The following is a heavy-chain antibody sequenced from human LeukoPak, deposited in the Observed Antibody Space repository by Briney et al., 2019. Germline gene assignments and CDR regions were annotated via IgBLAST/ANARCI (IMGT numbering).Heavy chain of an antibody. CDR1: GGSFSGYY. CDR3: ARGGLMVYAVRVQNDVFDI. D-gene: IGHD2-8*01. CDR2: INHSGST. V-gene: IGHV4-34*01. J-gene: IGHJ3*02. Sequence: SETLSLPCAVYGGSFSGYYWSWIRQPPGKGLEWIGEINHSGSTNYNPSLKSRVTISVDTSKNQFSLKLSSVTAADTAVYYCARGGLMVYAVRVQNDVFDIWGQGTMVTVSS.